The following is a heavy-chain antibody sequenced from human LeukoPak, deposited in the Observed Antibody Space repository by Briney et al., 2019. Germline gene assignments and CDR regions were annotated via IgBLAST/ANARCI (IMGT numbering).Heavy chain of an antibody. CDR1: GFTFSSYW. J-gene: IGHJ6*03. D-gene: IGHD6-13*01. CDR2: IKQDGSEK. Sequence: GGSLRLSCAASGFTFSSYWMSWVRQAPGKGLEWVANIKQDGSEKYYVDSVKGRFTISRDNAKNSLYLQMNSLRAEDTAVYYCARAEGDSSSWYSLNYYYYYYMDVWGKGTTVIISS. CDR3: ARAEGDSSSWYSLNYYYYYYMDV. V-gene: IGHV3-7*01.